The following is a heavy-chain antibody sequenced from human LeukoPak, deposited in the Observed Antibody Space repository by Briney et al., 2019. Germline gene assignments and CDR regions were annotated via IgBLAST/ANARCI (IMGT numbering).Heavy chain of an antibody. J-gene: IGHJ6*03. D-gene: IGHD3-10*01. CDR3: ARDALYYYGSGSYYNHYYYYYMDV. CDR2: INPSGGST. CDR1: GYTFTSYY. Sequence: ASVKVSCKASGYTFTSYYMHWVRQAPGQELEWMGIINPSGGSTSYAQTFQGRVTMTRDTATSTVYMELSSLRSEDTAVYYCARDALYYYGSGSYYNHYYYYYMDVWGKGTTVTVSS. V-gene: IGHV1-46*01.